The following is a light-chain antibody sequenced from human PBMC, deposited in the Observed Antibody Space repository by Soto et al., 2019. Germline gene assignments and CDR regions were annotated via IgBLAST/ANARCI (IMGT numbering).Light chain of an antibody. V-gene: IGKV1-27*01. Sequence: DIQMTQSPSSLSASVGDRVTITCRASQAISNYLAWYQQKPGEVPNLLIYAPSTLQSGVPSRFSGSGSGTDFTLTINSLQPEDVATYYCQKYNSAPWTFGQGTKVEVK. CDR2: APS. CDR3: QKYNSAPWT. CDR1: QAISNY. J-gene: IGKJ1*01.